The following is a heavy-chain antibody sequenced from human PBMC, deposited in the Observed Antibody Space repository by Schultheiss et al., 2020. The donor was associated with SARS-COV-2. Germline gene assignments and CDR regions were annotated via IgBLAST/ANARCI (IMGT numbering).Heavy chain of an antibody. Sequence: GGSLRLSCKHSGYSFTGYWIAWVRQMPGKGLEWMGIIYPGDSDTRYSPSLQGQVTISVDKSISTAYLQWNSLKASDTAMYYCARHANSGWSLVPDYWGQGTLVTVSS. CDR1: GYSFTGYW. CDR2: IYPGDSDT. D-gene: IGHD6-19*01. V-gene: IGHV5-51*01. J-gene: IGHJ4*02. CDR3: ARHANSGWSLVPDY.